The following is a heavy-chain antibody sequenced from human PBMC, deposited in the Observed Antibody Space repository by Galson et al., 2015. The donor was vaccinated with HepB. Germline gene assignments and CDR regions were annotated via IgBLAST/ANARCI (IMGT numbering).Heavy chain of an antibody. D-gene: IGHD1-26*01. Sequence: CAISGDSVSSKSVAWNWIRQSPSRGLQWLGRTYYRSKWFNDYAVSVKRRIVINSDTSKNHFSLQLNSVTPEDTAVYCCARGALGATTGFQYWGQGTLVTVSS. CDR3: ARGALGATTGFQY. CDR2: TYYRSKWFN. CDR1: GDSVSSKSVA. J-gene: IGHJ4*02. V-gene: IGHV6-1*01.